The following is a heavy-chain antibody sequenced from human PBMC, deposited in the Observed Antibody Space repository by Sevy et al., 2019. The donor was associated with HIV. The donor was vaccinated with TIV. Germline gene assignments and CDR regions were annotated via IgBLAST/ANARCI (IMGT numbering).Heavy chain of an antibody. CDR2: ISGSGGST. CDR1: GFTFSSYA. D-gene: IGHD3-3*01. J-gene: IGHJ3*02. CDR3: AKDLRFLDWFGAFDI. V-gene: IGHV3-23*01. Sequence: GGSLRLSCAASGFTFSSYAMSWVRQAPGKGLEWVSAISGSGGSTYYADSVKGRFTISRDNSKKTLYLQMNSRRAEATAVYYCAKDLRFLDWFGAFDIWGQGTMVTVSS.